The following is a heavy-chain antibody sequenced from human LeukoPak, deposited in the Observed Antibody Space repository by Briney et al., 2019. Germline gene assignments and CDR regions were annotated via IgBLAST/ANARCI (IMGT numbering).Heavy chain of an antibody. CDR1: GFTFSSYA. D-gene: IGHD3-10*01. V-gene: IGHV3-30*04. J-gene: IGHJ4*02. CDR2: ISYDGSNK. Sequence: GRSLRLSCAASGFTFSSYAMHWVRQDPGKGLGWVAVISYDGSNKYYADSVKGRFTISRDNSKNTLYLQMNSLRAEDTAVYYCARAEITLYYYGSGSCDYWGQGTLVTVSS. CDR3: ARAEITLYYYGSGSCDY.